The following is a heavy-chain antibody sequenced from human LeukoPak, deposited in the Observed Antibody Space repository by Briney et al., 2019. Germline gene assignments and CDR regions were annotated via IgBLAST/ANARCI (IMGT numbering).Heavy chain of an antibody. J-gene: IGHJ4*02. CDR3: AKTGTEDGYTIHFDH. D-gene: IGHD5-24*01. Sequence: PGTSLRLSCEASGSGMPFSSYGLHWVRQAPGKGLEWVSTISGSGVGTYYADSVKGRFTISRGNSNNSLYLQMSSLRADDTALYYCAKTGTEDGYTIHFDHWGQGTLVTVSS. CDR1: GSGMPFSSYG. V-gene: IGHV3-23*01. CDR2: ISGSGVGT.